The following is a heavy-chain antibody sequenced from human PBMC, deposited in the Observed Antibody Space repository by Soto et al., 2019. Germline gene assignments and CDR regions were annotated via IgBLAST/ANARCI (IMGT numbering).Heavy chain of an antibody. J-gene: IGHJ4*02. CDR1: GDSISGYY. D-gene: IGHD3-22*01. CDR3: ARDRRSYYSDGSGLDF. CDR2: IYHSGST. Sequence: SETLSLTCTVSGDSISGYYWSWIRQPPGKGLEWIGYIYHSGSTNYNPSLKSRVTISLDTSKNQFSLKLSSVTAADTAVYYCARDRRSYYSDGSGLDFWGQGTLVTVSS. V-gene: IGHV4-59*01.